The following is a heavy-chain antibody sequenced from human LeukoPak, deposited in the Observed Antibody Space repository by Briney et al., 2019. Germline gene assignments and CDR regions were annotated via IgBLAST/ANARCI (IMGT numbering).Heavy chain of an antibody. CDR2: MNPNSGNT. V-gene: IGHV1-8*03. CDR1: GFTFTSYD. CDR3: ARARYSGSYYYFDY. Sequence: ASVKVSCKASGFTFTSYDINWVRQATGQGLEWMGWMNPNSGNTGYAQKFQGRVTITRNTSISTAYTELSSLRSEDTAVYYYARARYSGSYYYFDYWGQGTLVTVSS. D-gene: IGHD1-26*01. J-gene: IGHJ4*02.